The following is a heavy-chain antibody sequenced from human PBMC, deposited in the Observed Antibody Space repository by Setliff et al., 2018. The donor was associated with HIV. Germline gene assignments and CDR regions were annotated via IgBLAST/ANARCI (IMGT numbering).Heavy chain of an antibody. CDR1: GGSISSGGYY. CDR2: IYYSGST. D-gene: IGHD2-2*01. V-gene: IGHV4-31*03. Sequence: PSETLSLTCTVSGGSISSGGYYWSWIRQHPGKGLEWIGYIYYSGSTYYNPSLKSRLTMSVDPSKNQFSLKVTSVTAADTAVYYCMRHKGLVVVPTAPRLYAFDIWGQGTMVTVSS. J-gene: IGHJ3*02. CDR3: MRHKGLVVVPTAPRLYAFDI.